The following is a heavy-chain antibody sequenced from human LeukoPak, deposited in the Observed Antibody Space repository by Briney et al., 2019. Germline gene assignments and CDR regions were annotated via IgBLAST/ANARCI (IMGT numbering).Heavy chain of an antibody. CDR2: ISGSNGNT. CDR1: GYTFTSYG. V-gene: IGHV1-18*01. D-gene: IGHD2-21*02. CDR3: ARGVTARGFYYYMDI. Sequence: ASVKVSCKASGYTFTSYGISWVRQAPGQGLEWMGWISGSNGNTNYAQKLQGRVTMTTDTSTSTAYMELRSLRSDDTAVYYCARGVTARGFYYYMDIWGNGTTVTISS. J-gene: IGHJ6*03.